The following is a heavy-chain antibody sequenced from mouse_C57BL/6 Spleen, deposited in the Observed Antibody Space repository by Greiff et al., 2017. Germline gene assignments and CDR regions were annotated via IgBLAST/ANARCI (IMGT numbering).Heavy chain of an antibody. D-gene: IGHD2-1*01. CDR2: ISSGGSYT. Sequence: EVQGVESGGDLVKPGGSLKLSCAASGFTFSSYGMSWVRQTPDKRLEWVATISSGGSYTYYPDSVKGRFTISRDNAKNTLYLQMSSLKSEDTAMYYCARHRDGKVDYWGQGTTLTVSS. J-gene: IGHJ2*01. CDR3: ARHRDGKVDY. CDR1: GFTFSSYG. V-gene: IGHV5-6*01.